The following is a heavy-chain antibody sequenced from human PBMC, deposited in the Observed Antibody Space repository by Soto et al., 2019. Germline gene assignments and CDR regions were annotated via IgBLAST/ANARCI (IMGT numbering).Heavy chain of an antibody. CDR1: GFTFSSYA. Sequence: GGSLRLSCAASGFTFSSYAMHWVRQAPGKGLEWVAVISYDGSNKYYADSVKGRFTISGDNSKNTKYLQMNSLRAEDTAVYYCARDFAPGYCSGGGCYPYGMDVWGQGTTVTVSS. J-gene: IGHJ6*02. CDR3: ARDFAPGYCSGGGCYPYGMDV. CDR2: ISYDGSNK. V-gene: IGHV3-30-3*01. D-gene: IGHD2-15*01.